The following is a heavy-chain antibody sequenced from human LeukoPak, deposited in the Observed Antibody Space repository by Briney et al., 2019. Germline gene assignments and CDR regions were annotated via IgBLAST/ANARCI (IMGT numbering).Heavy chain of an antibody. V-gene: IGHV4-34*01. CDR2: INHSGST. CDR3: ASPRVYGSGAYGMDV. J-gene: IGHJ6*02. CDR1: GGSFSGYY. Sequence: KPSETLSLTCAVYGGSFSGYYWSWIRQPPGKGPEWIGEINHSGSTNYNPSLKSRVTISVDTSKNQFSLKLSSVTAADTAVYYCASPRVYGSGAYGMDVWGQGTTVTVSS. D-gene: IGHD3-10*01.